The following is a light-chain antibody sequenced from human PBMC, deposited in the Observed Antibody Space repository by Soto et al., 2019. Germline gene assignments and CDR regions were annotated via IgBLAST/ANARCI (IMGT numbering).Light chain of an antibody. J-gene: IGKJ1*01. CDR2: DAS. V-gene: IGKV3-20*01. Sequence: EIVLTQSPGTLSLSPGERATLSCRASQSVSSSYLAWYQQKPGQAPRLLIYDASSRATGIPDRFSGSGSGTDFTLTISRLEPEDVAVYYCQQYGSSTWTFGQGTKVEIK. CDR1: QSVSSSY. CDR3: QQYGSSTWT.